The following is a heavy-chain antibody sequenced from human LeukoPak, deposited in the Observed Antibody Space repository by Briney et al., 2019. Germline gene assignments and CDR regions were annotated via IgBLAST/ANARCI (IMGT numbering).Heavy chain of an antibody. CDR3: ARGFDSKSTYFDY. J-gene: IGHJ4*02. V-gene: IGHV4-59*01. CDR1: GGSISIYY. Sequence: SETLSLTCTVSGGSISIYYWNWLRQPPGKGLEWIGYIYYSGSTKYNPSLKSRATMSLDTSKKQFSLRLTSVTAADTAVYYCARGFDSKSTYFDYWGLGTLVTVSS. CDR2: IYYSGST. D-gene: IGHD5-12*01.